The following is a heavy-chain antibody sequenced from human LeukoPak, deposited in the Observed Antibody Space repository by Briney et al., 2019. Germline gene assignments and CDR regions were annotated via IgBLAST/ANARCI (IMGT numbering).Heavy chain of an antibody. Sequence: PSETLSLTCTVSGGSISSSSYYWSWIRQPPGKGLEWIGYIYYSGSTNYNPSLKSRVTISVDTSKNQFSLKLSSVTAADTAVYYCARGSGLYYYDSSGYTWFDPWGQGTLVTVSS. CDR3: ARGSGLYYYDSSGYTWFDP. J-gene: IGHJ5*02. CDR1: GGSISSSSYY. D-gene: IGHD3-22*01. V-gene: IGHV4-61*01. CDR2: IYYSGST.